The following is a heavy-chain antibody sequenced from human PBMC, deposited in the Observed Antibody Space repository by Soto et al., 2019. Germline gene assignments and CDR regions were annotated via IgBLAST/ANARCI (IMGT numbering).Heavy chain of an antibody. CDR1: GDTFSSYA. D-gene: IGHD2-2*01. CDR3: ARHDCISSSCYYYYYYVMDV. J-gene: IGHJ6*02. V-gene: IGHV1-69*12. Sequence: QVQLVQSGAEVKKPGSSVKVSCKASGDTFSSYAISWVRQAPGQGLEWMGGIIPFFDTANYAQQFQGRVTITADESTSTAYMELSSLRSEDTAVYYCARHDCISSSCYYYYYYVMDVWGQGTTVTVS. CDR2: IIPFFDTA.